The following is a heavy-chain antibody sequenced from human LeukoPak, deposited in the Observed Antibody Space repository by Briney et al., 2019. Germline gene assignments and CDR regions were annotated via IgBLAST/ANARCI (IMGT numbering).Heavy chain of an antibody. D-gene: IGHD1-26*01. CDR3: AREALSGSPDY. Sequence: GASVKVSCKASGYAFTNYGISWVRQAPGQGLEWMGWISAYTGNTNYAQNFQGRVTMTTDTSTSTAYMELRSLRSDDTAVYYCAREALSGSPDYWGQGTLVTVSS. CDR1: GYAFTNYG. V-gene: IGHV1-18*01. J-gene: IGHJ4*02. CDR2: ISAYTGNT.